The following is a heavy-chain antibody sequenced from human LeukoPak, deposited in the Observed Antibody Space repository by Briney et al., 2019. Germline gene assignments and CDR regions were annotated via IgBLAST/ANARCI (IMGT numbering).Heavy chain of an antibody. CDR2: INADGSTT. V-gene: IGHV3-74*01. Sequence: PGGSLRLSCAASGFTFSNYWMNWVRQVPGEGLLWVSRINADGSTTTYADSVKGRFTISRDNAKNTLYLQMDSLRAEDTATYYCARKTMSTAAGGFDPWGQGTLVTVSS. D-gene: IGHD3-10*02. CDR3: ARKTMSTAAGGFDP. J-gene: IGHJ5*02. CDR1: GFTFSNYW.